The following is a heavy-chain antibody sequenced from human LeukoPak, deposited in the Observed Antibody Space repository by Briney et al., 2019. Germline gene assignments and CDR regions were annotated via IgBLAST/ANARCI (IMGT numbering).Heavy chain of an antibody. D-gene: IGHD3-10*01. V-gene: IGHV1-8*03. CDR3: ARGRITMVRGVIIYWFDP. Sequence: GASVKVSCKASGYTFTSYDINWVRQATGQGLEWMGWMNPNSGNTGYAQKFQGRVTITRNTSISTAYMELSSLRSEDTAAYYCARGRITMVRGVIIYWFDPWGQGTLVTVSS. CDR1: GYTFTSYD. CDR2: MNPNSGNT. J-gene: IGHJ5*02.